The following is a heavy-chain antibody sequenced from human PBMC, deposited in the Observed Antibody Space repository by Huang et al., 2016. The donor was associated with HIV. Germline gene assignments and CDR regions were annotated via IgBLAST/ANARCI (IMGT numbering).Heavy chain of an antibody. Sequence: QVQLVESGGGVVQPGGSLRLACAASGFTFSNYPRHWVRQAPGQGREWVAVISYEDGSTKYFADSGKGRVTSARDNSKNTVYLQMSSLRADDTAVFYCARDVLRGLGYFDVWGRGTLVTVSS. V-gene: IGHV3-30-3*01. CDR1: GFTFSNYP. CDR2: ISYEDGSTK. D-gene: IGHD4-17*01. CDR3: ARDVLRGLGYFDV. J-gene: IGHJ2*01.